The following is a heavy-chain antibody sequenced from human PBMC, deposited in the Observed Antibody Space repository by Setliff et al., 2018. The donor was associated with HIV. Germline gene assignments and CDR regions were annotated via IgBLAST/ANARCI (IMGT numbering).Heavy chain of an antibody. CDR3: ASDYYGSGSEYFDY. CDR1: GGPFSSYA. V-gene: IGHV1-69*10. D-gene: IGHD3-10*01. CDR2: VIPTRGIT. Sequence: SVKVSCKASGGPFSSYAINWVRQAPGHGLEWMGGVIPTRGITNYAQKFQGRVTITADKSTSTAYMELSSLRSEDTAVYYCASDYYGSGSEYFDYWGQGTLVTVSS. J-gene: IGHJ4*02.